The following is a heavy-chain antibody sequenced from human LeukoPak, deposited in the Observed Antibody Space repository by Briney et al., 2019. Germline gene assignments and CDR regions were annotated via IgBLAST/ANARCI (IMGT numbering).Heavy chain of an antibody. V-gene: IGHV1-2*02. CDR2: INPNSGDT. J-gene: IGHJ4*02. Sequence: ASVTVSCTASGYTFTVYHMHWVRQAPGQGLEWMGWINPNSGDTNYAQKFQGRVTMTRDTTISTAYMELSRLRSDDTAVFYCATLMAHLDYWGQGTLVTVSS. CDR1: GYTFTVYH. CDR3: ATLMAHLDY. D-gene: IGHD2-8*01.